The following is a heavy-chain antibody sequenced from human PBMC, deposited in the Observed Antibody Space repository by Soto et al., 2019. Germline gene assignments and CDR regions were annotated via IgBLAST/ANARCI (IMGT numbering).Heavy chain of an antibody. CDR3: AKDLGSGSYLFDAFDI. Sequence: QGQLVESGGGVVQPGRSLRLSCAASGFTFSNYGMHWVRQAPGKGLEWVAVISYDGSNTYYADSVKGRFTISRDNSKNTLYLQMNSLRAEDTAVYYCAKDLGSGSYLFDAFDIWGQGTMVTVSS. D-gene: IGHD1-26*01. J-gene: IGHJ3*02. CDR2: ISYDGSNT. V-gene: IGHV3-30*18. CDR1: GFTFSNYG.